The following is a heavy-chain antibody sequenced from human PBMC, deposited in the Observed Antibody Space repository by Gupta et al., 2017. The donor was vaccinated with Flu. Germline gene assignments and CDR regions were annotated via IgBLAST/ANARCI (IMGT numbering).Heavy chain of an antibody. D-gene: IGHD3-3*01. CDR2: MKQDETEK. Sequence: EVQLVESGGGLVQPGGSLSLSCAASAFALTTYWMSWVRQAPGKGLEWVANMKQDETEKYYVDSVKGRFTISKDHDKNSLYLQMNSLRAEDTAVYYCARGFWSGSPVGGDVWGKGTTVTVST. CDR3: ARGFWSGSPVGGDV. V-gene: IGHV3-7*01. CDR1: AFALTTYW. J-gene: IGHJ6*04.